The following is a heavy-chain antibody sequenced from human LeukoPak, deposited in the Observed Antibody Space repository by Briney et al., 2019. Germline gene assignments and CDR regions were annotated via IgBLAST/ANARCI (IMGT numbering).Heavy chain of an antibody. CDR1: GFTFSSYS. D-gene: IGHD4-11*01. Sequence: GGSLRLSCAASGFTFSSYSMNWVRQAPGKGLEWVSSISNSNTYMYYADSVKGRFTISRDNTKNSLYLQMSSLRDEDTAVYYCVSSNSQGGDWGQGTLVTVSS. CDR3: VSSNSQGGD. J-gene: IGHJ4*02. CDR2: ISNSNTYM. V-gene: IGHV3-21*06.